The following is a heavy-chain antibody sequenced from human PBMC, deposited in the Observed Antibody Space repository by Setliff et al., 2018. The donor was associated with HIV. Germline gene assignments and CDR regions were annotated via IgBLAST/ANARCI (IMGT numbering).Heavy chain of an antibody. D-gene: IGHD7-27*01. CDR3: ARQGRPGDFDS. CDR1: GGSISSYY. Sequence: SETLSLTCTVSGGSISSYYWSWIRQSPGKGLEWLGYIYYSGSTNYNPSLKSRVTISVDTSKKQFSLKLRAVTAADSAVYYCARQGRPGDFDSWGQGTLITVSS. CDR2: IYYSGST. V-gene: IGHV4-59*08. J-gene: IGHJ4*02.